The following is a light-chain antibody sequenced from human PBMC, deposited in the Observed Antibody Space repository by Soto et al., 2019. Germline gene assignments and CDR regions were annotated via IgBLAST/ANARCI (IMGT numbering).Light chain of an antibody. Sequence: QSVLTQPASVSGSPGQPITISCTGTSSDVGGSGLVSWYQFHPGKAPKLLIFEGFKRPSGVSNRFSGSKSGSTASLTISGLQAEDEADYYCCSYAGRSTWDVVFGGGTK. CDR1: SSDVGGSGL. V-gene: IGLV2-23*01. CDR3: CSYAGRSTWDVV. CDR2: EGF. J-gene: IGLJ2*01.